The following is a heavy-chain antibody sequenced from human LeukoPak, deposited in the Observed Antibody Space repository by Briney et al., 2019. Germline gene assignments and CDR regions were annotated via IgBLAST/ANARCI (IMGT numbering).Heavy chain of an antibody. J-gene: IGHJ4*02. CDR2: IYSGGST. Sequence: GGSLRLSCAASGFTFSSYAMSWVRQAPGKGLEWVSVIYSGGSTYYADSVKGRFTISRDNSKNTLYLQMNSLRAEDTAVYYCAKGLLLWFGEFFDYWGQGTLVTVSS. CDR3: AKGLLLWFGEFFDY. D-gene: IGHD3-10*01. V-gene: IGHV3-23*03. CDR1: GFTFSSYA.